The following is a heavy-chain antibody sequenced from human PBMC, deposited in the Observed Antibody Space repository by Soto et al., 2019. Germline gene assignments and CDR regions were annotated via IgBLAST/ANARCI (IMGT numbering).Heavy chain of an antibody. CDR3: ARDWTYCSGGSCYYGMDV. J-gene: IGHJ6*02. CDR2: ITSSSSSM. Sequence: GGSLRLSCAASGFSFSAYRMNWVRQAPGKGLEWVAFITSSSSSMYYAGSVKGRFTISRDNAQNALFLQMNSLTDEDTAVYYCARDWTYCSGGSCYYGMDVWGQGTTVTVSS. D-gene: IGHD2-15*01. V-gene: IGHV3-48*02. CDR1: GFSFSAYR.